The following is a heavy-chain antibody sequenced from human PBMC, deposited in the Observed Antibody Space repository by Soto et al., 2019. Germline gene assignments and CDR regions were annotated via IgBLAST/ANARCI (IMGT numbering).Heavy chain of an antibody. CDR2: ISNNGATA. V-gene: IGHV3-23*01. J-gene: IGHJ4*02. CDR3: AKSRVFIGAIVTLLDS. CDR1: GFTFSSYA. D-gene: IGHD3-10*01. Sequence: EVQLLESGGGLVQPGGSLTLSCATSGFTFSSYAMVWVRQAAEKGLEWVASISNNGATAYYADSVKGRFTISRGNSDNTLLRQMNGLRADDTALYFCAKSRVFIGAIVTLLDSWGQGTQVTVSS.